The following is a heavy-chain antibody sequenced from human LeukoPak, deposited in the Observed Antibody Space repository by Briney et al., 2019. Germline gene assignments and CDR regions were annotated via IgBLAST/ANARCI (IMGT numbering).Heavy chain of an antibody. Sequence: PGRSLRLSCAASGFTFDDYAMHWVRQAPGKGLEWVSGISWDSADTSYADSVKGRFTISRDNAKNSLYLQMHSLSAEDTALYYCARDHLAGIIGPSHYFDTWGQGTPVTVSS. CDR3: ARDHLAGIIGPSHYFDT. CDR2: ISWDSADT. V-gene: IGHV3-9*01. D-gene: IGHD6-13*01. J-gene: IGHJ5*02. CDR1: GFTFDDYA.